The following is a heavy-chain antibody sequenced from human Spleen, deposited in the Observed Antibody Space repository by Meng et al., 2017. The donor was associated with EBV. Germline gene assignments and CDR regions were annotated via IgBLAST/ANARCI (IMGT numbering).Heavy chain of an antibody. CDR3: ARGVEMATSVAYFDY. CDR1: GYTFISYS. V-gene: IGHV1-3*01. J-gene: IGHJ4*02. Sequence: QARVVQSGAEVKKPGASVKVSCKASGYTFISYSMHWVRQAPGQRLEWMGWINADYGNTKYSQKFQGRVTITRDTSASTAYMEVSSLISEDTAVYYCARGVEMATSVAYFDYWGQGTLVTVSS. D-gene: IGHD5-24*01. CDR2: INADYGNT.